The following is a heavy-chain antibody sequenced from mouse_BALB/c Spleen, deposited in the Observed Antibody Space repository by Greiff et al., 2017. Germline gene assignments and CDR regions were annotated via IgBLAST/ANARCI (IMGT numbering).Heavy chain of an antibody. Sequence: EVKLMESGGGLVKPGGSLKLSCAASGFTFSSYAMSWVRQTPEKRLEWVASISSGGSTYYPDSVKGRFTISRDNAMNILYLQMSSLRSEDTAMYYCARVNDGFDYWGQGTTLTVSS. CDR2: ISSGGST. J-gene: IGHJ2*01. D-gene: IGHD2-12*01. CDR3: ARVNDGFDY. V-gene: IGHV5-6-5*01. CDR1: GFTFSSYA.